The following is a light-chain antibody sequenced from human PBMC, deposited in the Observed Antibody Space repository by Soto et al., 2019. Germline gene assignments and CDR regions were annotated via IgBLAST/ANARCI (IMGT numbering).Light chain of an antibody. J-gene: IGKJ1*01. Sequence: EIVLTQSPGTLSLSPGERATLSCRASQSVTSSYLAWYQQKPGQAPRLLIYGASSRATGIPDWSSGRWSGTDFTLTSSIQEAEYFALYCCQQYGSSPRTFGQGTKVDIK. CDR1: QSVTSSY. V-gene: IGKV3-20*01. CDR3: QQYGSSPRT. CDR2: GAS.